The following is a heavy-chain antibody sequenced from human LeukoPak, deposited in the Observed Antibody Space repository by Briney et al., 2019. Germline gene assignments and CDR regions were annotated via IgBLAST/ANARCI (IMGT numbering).Heavy chain of an antibody. Sequence: GESLKISCEGSGYSFPNYWIAWVRQMPGKGLEWMGIIFPGDSDTRYSPSFQGQVSISVDKSISTAYLQWSSLKASDTAIYYCARPGHGGNSKGAFDIWGQGTMVTVSS. CDR3: ARPGHGGNSKGAFDI. D-gene: IGHD4-23*01. CDR2: IFPGDSDT. V-gene: IGHV5-51*01. CDR1: GYSFPNYW. J-gene: IGHJ3*02.